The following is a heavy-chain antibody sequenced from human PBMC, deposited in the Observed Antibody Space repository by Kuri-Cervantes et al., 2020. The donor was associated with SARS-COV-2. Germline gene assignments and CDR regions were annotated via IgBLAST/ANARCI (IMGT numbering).Heavy chain of an antibody. J-gene: IGHJ6*03. CDR3: ARTPRPGYSTSYYYYMDV. D-gene: IGHD6-13*01. CDR2: IFSNDEK. CDR1: GFSLSNARMG. Sequence: SGPTLVKPTETLTLTCTVSGFSLSNARMGVSWIRQPPGKALEWLAHIFSNDEKSYSTSLKSRLTISKDTSKSQVVLTMTNMDPVDTATYYCARTPRPGYSTSYYYYMDVWGKGTTVTVSS. V-gene: IGHV2-26*01.